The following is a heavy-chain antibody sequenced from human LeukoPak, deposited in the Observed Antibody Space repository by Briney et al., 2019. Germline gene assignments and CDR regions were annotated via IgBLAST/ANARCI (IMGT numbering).Heavy chain of an antibody. Sequence: ASVKVSCKASGYTFTSYGISWVRRAPGQGLEWMGWISAYNGNTNYAQKLQGRVTMTTDTSTSTAYMELRSLRSDDTAVYYCARAEKLLAYCGGDCQDNWFDPWGQGTLVTVSS. CDR1: GYTFTSYG. CDR2: ISAYNGNT. CDR3: ARAEKLLAYCGGDCQDNWFDP. D-gene: IGHD2-21*02. V-gene: IGHV1-18*01. J-gene: IGHJ5*02.